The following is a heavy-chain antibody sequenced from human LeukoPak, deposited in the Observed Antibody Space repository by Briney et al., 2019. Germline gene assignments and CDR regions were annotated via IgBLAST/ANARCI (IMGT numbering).Heavy chain of an antibody. Sequence: GSLRLSCAASGFTFSSYSMNWVRQAPGKGLEWVSFISSSNSYIYYADSMKGRFTISRDNAKNSLYLQMNSLRADDTAVYYCARGRSGWYEDYWGQGTLVTVSS. D-gene: IGHD6-19*01. CDR1: GFTFSSYS. J-gene: IGHJ4*02. CDR2: ISSSNSYI. CDR3: ARGRSGWYEDY. V-gene: IGHV3-21*01.